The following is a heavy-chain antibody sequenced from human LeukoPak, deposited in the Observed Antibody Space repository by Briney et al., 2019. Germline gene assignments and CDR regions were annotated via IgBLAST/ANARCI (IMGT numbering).Heavy chain of an antibody. V-gene: IGHV3-23*01. D-gene: IGHD2-21*01. CDR1: GFTFSSYA. J-gene: IGHJ3*02. CDR2: ISGSGGST. CDR3: AKTLFPFNPRVDAFDI. Sequence: GALRLSCAASGFTFSSYAMSWVRQAPGKGLEWVSAISGSGGSTYYADSVKGRFTISRDNSKNTLYLQMNSLRAEDTAVYYCAKTLFPFNPRVDAFDIWGQGTMVTVSS.